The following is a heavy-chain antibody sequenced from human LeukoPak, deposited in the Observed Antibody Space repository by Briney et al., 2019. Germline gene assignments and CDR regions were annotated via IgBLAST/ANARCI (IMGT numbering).Heavy chain of an antibody. Sequence: TGGSLRLSCAASGFTVSSNYMTWVRQAPGKGLEWVSVICSGGNTYYADSVKGRFTISRDNTKNTLYLQMNSLRADDTAVYYCARDVGFIVGATPGAFDIWGQGTMVTVSS. D-gene: IGHD1-26*01. CDR3: ARDVGFIVGATPGAFDI. V-gene: IGHV3-66*01. CDR2: ICSGGNT. CDR1: GFTVSSNY. J-gene: IGHJ3*02.